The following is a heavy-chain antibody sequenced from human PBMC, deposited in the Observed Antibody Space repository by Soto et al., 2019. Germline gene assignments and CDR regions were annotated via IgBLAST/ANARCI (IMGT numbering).Heavy chain of an antibody. V-gene: IGHV3-74*01. CDR2: IKSDGSST. Sequence: EVQLVESGGGLVQPGGSLRLSCSASGFTFSNYWMHWVRQAPGKGLVWVSRIKSDGSSTNYADSVKGRFTSSRDNAKNTLYLQLNSLRVEETAVYYCARGNYGMDVWGQGTTVTVSS. CDR3: ARGNYGMDV. J-gene: IGHJ6*02. CDR1: GFTFSNYW.